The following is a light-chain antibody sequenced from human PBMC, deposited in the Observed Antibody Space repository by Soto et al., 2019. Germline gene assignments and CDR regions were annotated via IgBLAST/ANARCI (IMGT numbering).Light chain of an antibody. CDR2: AAS. CDR3: QHYYNWPQYT. Sequence: EIVLTQSPVTLSVSPGERATLSCRTNQNSDNKLAWYQQKPGQTPRLLIFAASTRATDIPARFSGSGSGTEFTLTISSLQSDDFAVYYCQHYYNWPQYTFGQGTKLEIE. V-gene: IGKV3-15*01. J-gene: IGKJ2*01. CDR1: QNSDNK.